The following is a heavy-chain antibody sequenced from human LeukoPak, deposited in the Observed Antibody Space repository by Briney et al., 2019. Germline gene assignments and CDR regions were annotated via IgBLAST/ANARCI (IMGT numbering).Heavy chain of an antibody. CDR3: ARGWDRIAAAGTVRAFDI. J-gene: IGHJ3*02. D-gene: IGHD6-13*01. CDR1: GGSISSYY. CDR2: IFYSGST. Sequence: SETLSLTCTVSGGSISSYYWSWIRQPPGKGLEWIGNIFYSGSTNYNPSLMSRVTISVDTSKNQFSLNLSSVTAADTAVYFCARGWDRIAAAGTVRAFDIWGQGTMVTVSS. V-gene: IGHV4-59*08.